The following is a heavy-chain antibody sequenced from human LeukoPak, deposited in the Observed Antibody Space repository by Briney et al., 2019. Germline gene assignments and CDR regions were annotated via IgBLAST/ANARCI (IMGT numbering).Heavy chain of an antibody. CDR3: ARDHGDDAFDI. CDR1: GYTFTNYY. Sequence: ASEKVSCKASGYTFTNYYIHWVRQAPGQGLEWMGWINSNRGGTNYAQKFQGRVTMTRDTSISTAYMELRSVRSDDTAVYYCARDHGDDAFDIWGPGTMVTVSS. V-gene: IGHV1-2*02. CDR2: INSNRGGT. D-gene: IGHD3-3*01. J-gene: IGHJ3*02.